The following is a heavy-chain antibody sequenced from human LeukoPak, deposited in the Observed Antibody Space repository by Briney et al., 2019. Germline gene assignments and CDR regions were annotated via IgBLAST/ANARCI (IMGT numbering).Heavy chain of an antibody. D-gene: IGHD3-3*01. J-gene: IGHJ6*03. V-gene: IGHV3-21*01. CDR3: ASSPGFFEWLGVDDYYMDV. Sequence: GGSLRLSCAASGFTFSSYSMNWVRQAPGKGLEWVSSISSSSSYIYYADSVKGRFTISRDNAKNSLYLQMNSLRAEDTAVYYCASSPGFFEWLGVDDYYMDVWGKGTTVTVSS. CDR1: GFTFSSYS. CDR2: ISSSSSYI.